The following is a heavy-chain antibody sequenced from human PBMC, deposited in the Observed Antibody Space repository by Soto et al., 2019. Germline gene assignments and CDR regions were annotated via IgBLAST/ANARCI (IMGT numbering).Heavy chain of an antibody. CDR3: ARGVYDSSGYYYP. CDR2: ISSSGITT. D-gene: IGHD3-22*01. V-gene: IGHV3-48*03. J-gene: IGHJ5*02. Sequence: GGSLRLSCAASGFTFSSYEMNWVRQAPGKGLEWVSYISSSGITTYYADSLKGRFTISRDNAKNSLYLQMNNLRAEDTAVYYCARGVYDSSGYYYPWGQGTLVTVSS. CDR1: GFTFSSYE.